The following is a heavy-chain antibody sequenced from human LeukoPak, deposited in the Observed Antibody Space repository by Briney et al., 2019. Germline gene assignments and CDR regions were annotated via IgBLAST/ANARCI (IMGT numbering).Heavy chain of an antibody. Sequence: PSETLSLTCTVSGGSISGYYWSWVRQPPGKGLEWIAYIYNSGTTNYNPSLKSRVTISVDTSKNRFSLKLSSVTAADTAVYYCARHEDGYYPMLHWGQGTLVTVSS. D-gene: IGHD5-24*01. J-gene: IGHJ4*02. V-gene: IGHV4-59*08. CDR1: GGSISGYY. CDR2: IYNSGTT. CDR3: ARHEDGYYPMLH.